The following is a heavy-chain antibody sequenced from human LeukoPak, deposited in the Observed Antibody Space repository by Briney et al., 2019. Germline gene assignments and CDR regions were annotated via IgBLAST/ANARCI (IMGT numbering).Heavy chain of an antibody. V-gene: IGHV3-9*01. CDR1: GFTFDDYA. D-gene: IGHD4-17*01. J-gene: IGHJ4*02. CDR3: ARGLYGAYGTDY. Sequence: PGGSLRLSCAASGFTFDDYAMHWVRQAPGKGLEWVSGISWNSGSIGYADSVKGRFTISRDNAKNTLYLQMNSLRAEDTAVYYCARGLYGAYGTDYWGQGTLVTVSS. CDR2: ISWNSGSI.